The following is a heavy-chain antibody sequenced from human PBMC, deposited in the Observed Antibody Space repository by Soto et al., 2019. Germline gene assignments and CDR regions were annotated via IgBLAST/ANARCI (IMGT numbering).Heavy chain of an antibody. J-gene: IGHJ1*01. Sequence: PSETLSLTCTVSGGPISSTSSHWGWIRQPPGKGLEWIGNIYYSGSTYYDSSLKSRVTISVDTSKNQFSLKLSSVTAADTAMYYCVSQHYYDSSGYYVVYWGQGTLVTVSS. V-gene: IGHV4-39*01. CDR1: GGPISSTSSH. CDR3: VSQHYYDSSGYYVVY. D-gene: IGHD3-22*01. CDR2: IYYSGST.